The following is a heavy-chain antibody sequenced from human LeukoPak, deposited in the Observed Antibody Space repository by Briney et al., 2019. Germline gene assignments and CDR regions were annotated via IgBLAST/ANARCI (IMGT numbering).Heavy chain of an antibody. V-gene: IGHV5-51*01. J-gene: IGHJ4*02. CDR3: ARAVRGWAFDH. Sequence: GESLKISCKGSGDSFNGYWIAWVRQMPGKGLECMGIIYPGDSDARYSPSFQGQVTISADKSISTAYLQWSSLKASDSAIYFCARAVRGWAFDHWGQGTLVTVSS. CDR1: GDSFNGYW. D-gene: IGHD6-19*01. CDR2: IYPGDSDA.